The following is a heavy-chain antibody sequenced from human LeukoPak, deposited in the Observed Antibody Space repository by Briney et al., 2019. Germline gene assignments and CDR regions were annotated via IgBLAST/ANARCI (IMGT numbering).Heavy chain of an antibody. V-gene: IGHV3-21*04. CDR1: GFTFSSYK. J-gene: IGHJ4*02. D-gene: IGHD2-15*01. CDR2: IQSGGSEV. CDR3: AKLYCSGGSCYRFEGS. Sequence: GGSLRLSCAASGFTFSSYKMNWVRQAPGRGLEWVSSIQSGGSEVYYADSVKGRFTVSRDNAKNSLYLQMNSLRAEDTALYYCAKLYCSGGSCYRFEGSWGQGTLVTVSS.